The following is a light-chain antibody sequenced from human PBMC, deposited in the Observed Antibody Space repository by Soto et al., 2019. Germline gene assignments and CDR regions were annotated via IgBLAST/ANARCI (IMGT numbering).Light chain of an antibody. V-gene: IGKV4-1*01. CDR2: WAS. Sequence: DIVMTQSPDSLAVSLGERATINCKSSQSVLYSSNNKNYLAWYQQKPGQPSKLLIYWASTRESGVPDRFSGSGSGTDFTLTISSLQAEDVAVYYCQQYYSTPHTFGQGTKLEIK. CDR3: QQYYSTPHT. CDR1: QSVLYSSNNKNY. J-gene: IGKJ2*01.